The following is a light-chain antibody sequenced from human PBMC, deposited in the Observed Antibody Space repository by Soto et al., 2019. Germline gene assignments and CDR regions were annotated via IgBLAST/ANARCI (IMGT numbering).Light chain of an antibody. CDR2: GAS. J-gene: IGKJ1*01. CDR1: QSVSRSY. CDR3: HQYDVSPRT. V-gene: IGKV3-20*01. Sequence: EIVLTQSPGTLSLSPGESATLSCRASQSVSRSYIAWYHQKPGQAPRLLIYGASSRATGIPDRFSGSESGTDFTLTISRLEPEDFAVYYCHQYDVSPRTFGQGTKVEIK.